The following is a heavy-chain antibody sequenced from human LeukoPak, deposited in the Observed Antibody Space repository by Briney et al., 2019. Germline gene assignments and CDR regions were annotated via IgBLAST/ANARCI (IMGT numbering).Heavy chain of an antibody. V-gene: IGHV3-23*01. Sequence: GGSLRLSCAASGFTFSSYAMSWVRQAPGKGLEWVSATSGSGGSTYYADSVKGRFTISRDNSKNTLYLQMNSLRAEDTAVYYCASPPLRYYDILTGYYPFDYWGQGTLVTVSS. CDR2: TSGSGGST. J-gene: IGHJ4*02. CDR3: ASPPLRYYDILTGYYPFDY. D-gene: IGHD3-9*01. CDR1: GFTFSSYA.